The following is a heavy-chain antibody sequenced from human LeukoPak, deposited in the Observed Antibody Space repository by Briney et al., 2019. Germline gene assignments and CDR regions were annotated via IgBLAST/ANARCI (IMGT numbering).Heavy chain of an antibody. CDR2: ISGSGGST. CDR3: ASRHSSGWYHFDY. Sequence: LPGGSLRLSCAASGFTFSSYAMSWVRQAPGKGLEWVSAISGSGGSTYYADSVKGRFTISRDNSKNTLYLQMNSLRAEDTAVYYCASRHSSGWYHFDYWGQGTLVTVSS. V-gene: IGHV3-23*01. D-gene: IGHD6-19*01. J-gene: IGHJ4*02. CDR1: GFTFSSYA.